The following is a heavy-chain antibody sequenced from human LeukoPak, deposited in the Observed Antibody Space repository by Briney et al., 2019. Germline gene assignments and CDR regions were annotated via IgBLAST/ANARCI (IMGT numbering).Heavy chain of an antibody. J-gene: IGHJ6*03. CDR2: ISSSSSYI. Sequence: KAGGSLRLSCAASGFTFSSYSMNWVRQAPGKGLEWVSSISSSSSYIYYADSVKGRFTISRDNAKNSLYLQMNSLRAEDTAVYYCARDYGDYPYYYYYMDVWDKGTTVTVSS. V-gene: IGHV3-21*01. D-gene: IGHD4-17*01. CDR3: ARDYGDYPYYYYYMDV. CDR1: GFTFSSYS.